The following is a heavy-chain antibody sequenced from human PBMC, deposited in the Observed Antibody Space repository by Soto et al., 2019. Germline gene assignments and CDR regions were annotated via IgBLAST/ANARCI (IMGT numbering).Heavy chain of an antibody. V-gene: IGHV4-39*02. CDR3: AREITMVRGVIISYYYYGMDV. D-gene: IGHD3-10*01. J-gene: IGHJ6*02. CDR2: IYYSGST. CDR1: GGSISSSSYY. Sequence: PSETLSLTCTVSGGSISSSSYYWGWIRQPPGKGLEWIGSIYYSGSTYYNPSLKSRVTISVDTSKNQFSLKLSSVTAADTAVYYCAREITMVRGVIISYYYYGMDVWGQGTTVTVSS.